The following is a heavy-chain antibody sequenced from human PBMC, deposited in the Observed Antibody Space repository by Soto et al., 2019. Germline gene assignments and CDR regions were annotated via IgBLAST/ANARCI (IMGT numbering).Heavy chain of an antibody. V-gene: IGHV1-69*01. D-gene: IGHD2-15*01. CDR2: IIPIFGTA. CDR3: ACDFRDSVVVVAATGYGMDV. J-gene: IGHJ6*02. CDR1: GGTFSSYA. Sequence: QVQLVQSGAEVKKPGSSVKVSCKASGGTFSSYAISWVRQAPGQGLEWMGGIIPIFGTANYAQKFQGRVTITADESTSTAYMELSSLRAEDTAVYYCACDFRDSVVVVAATGYGMDVWGQGTTVTVSS.